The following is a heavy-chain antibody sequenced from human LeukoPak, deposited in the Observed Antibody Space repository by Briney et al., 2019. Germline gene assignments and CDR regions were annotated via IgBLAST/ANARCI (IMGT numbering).Heavy chain of an antibody. Sequence: PGGSLRLSCAASGFTFSTYEMNWVRQAPGKGLEWVSYISSTGSKIYYADSVKGRFTISRDNAKNSLYLLMNSLRTEDTAVYYCAATYYYDGSGDYWGQGTLVTVSS. CDR2: ISSTGSKI. J-gene: IGHJ4*02. V-gene: IGHV3-48*03. CDR1: GFTFSTYE. D-gene: IGHD3-22*01. CDR3: AATYYYDGSGDY.